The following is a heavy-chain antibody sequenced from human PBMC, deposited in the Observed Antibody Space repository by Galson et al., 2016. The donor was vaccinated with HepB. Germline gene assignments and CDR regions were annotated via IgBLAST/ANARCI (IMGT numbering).Heavy chain of an antibody. CDR1: GYSFTNFY. J-gene: IGHJ5*02. Sequence: SVKVSCKASGYSFTNFYMHWVRQAPGQVFEWMGIINPSDGSSRYALKFQGRVTMTRDTSTSTVYMDLSSLRSEDTAVYYCARGVERQGVWFDPWGQGTQVTVSS. CDR3: ARGVERQGVWFDP. CDR2: INPSDGSS. V-gene: IGHV1-46*01. D-gene: IGHD1-1*01.